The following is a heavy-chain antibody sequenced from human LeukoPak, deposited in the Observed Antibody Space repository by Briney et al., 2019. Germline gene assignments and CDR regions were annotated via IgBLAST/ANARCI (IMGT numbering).Heavy chain of an antibody. Sequence: SVTVSSKASGGTFTIYAISWVRQAPGQGVEWMGGIIPIFGTANYAQKFQGRVTITADESTSTASMELSSLRSEDTAVYYCARDSSYFDWPDTVYWGQGTLVTVSS. V-gene: IGHV1-69*13. CDR1: GGTFTIYA. CDR3: ARDSSYFDWPDTVY. CDR2: IIPIFGTA. D-gene: IGHD3-9*01. J-gene: IGHJ4*02.